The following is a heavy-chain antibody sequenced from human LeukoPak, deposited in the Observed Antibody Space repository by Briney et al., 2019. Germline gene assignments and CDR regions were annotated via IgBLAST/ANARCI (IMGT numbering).Heavy chain of an antibody. Sequence: ASVKVSCKASGGTFSSYAISWVRQAPGQGLEWMGGIIPIFGTANYAQKFQGRVTITADESTSTAYMELSSLRSEDTAVYYCARLQVVPAAISPDYWGQGTLVTVSS. CDR3: ARLQVVPAAISPDY. CDR1: GGTFSSYA. D-gene: IGHD2-2*01. CDR2: IIPIFGTA. V-gene: IGHV1-69*13. J-gene: IGHJ4*02.